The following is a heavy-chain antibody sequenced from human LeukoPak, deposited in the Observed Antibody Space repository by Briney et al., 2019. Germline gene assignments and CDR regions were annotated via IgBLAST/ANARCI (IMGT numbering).Heavy chain of an antibody. D-gene: IGHD6-19*01. CDR1: GDSVSSNSAA. J-gene: IGHJ4*02. Sequence: SQTLSLTCAISGDSVSSNSAAWNWIRQSPSRGLEWLGRTYYRSKWYNDYAVSMKSRVTINPDTSKDQFSLQLNSVTPEDTAVYYCARDAGSGWSSFDYWGQGTLVTVSS. V-gene: IGHV6-1*01. CDR3: ARDAGSGWSSFDY. CDR2: TYYRSKWYN.